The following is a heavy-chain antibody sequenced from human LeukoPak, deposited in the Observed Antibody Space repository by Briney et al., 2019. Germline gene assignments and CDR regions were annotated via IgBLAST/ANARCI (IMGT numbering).Heavy chain of an antibody. D-gene: IGHD4-11*01. CDR1: GGSISSSSYS. Sequence: SETLSLTCTVSGGSISSSSYSWSWIRQPPGKGLEWIGYIYYSGSTYYNPSLKSRVTISVDTSKNQFSLKLSSVTAADTAVYYCARTVTGAFYFDYWGQGTLVTVSS. V-gene: IGHV4-30-4*07. CDR2: IYYSGST. CDR3: ARTVTGAFYFDY. J-gene: IGHJ4*02.